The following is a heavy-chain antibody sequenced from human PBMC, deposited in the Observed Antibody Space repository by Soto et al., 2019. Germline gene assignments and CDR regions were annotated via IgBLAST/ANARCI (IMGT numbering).Heavy chain of an antibody. D-gene: IGHD3-16*01. CDR3: ARGGRFPPYSYNLDV. Sequence: GASVRVSCKAAGYTLNAYYMHWVRQAPGQGPEWMGIINPRGGGTTYAQNFQDRVTMTSDTSSSTVYMELSSLRSEDTAVYYCARGGRFPPYSYNLDVLGEGPTVNVS. V-gene: IGHV1-46*02. J-gene: IGHJ6*03. CDR2: INPRGGGT. CDR1: GYTLNAYY.